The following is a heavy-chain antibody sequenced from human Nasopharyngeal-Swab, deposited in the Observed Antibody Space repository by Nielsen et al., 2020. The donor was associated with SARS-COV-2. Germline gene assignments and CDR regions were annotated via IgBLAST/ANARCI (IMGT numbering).Heavy chain of an antibody. V-gene: IGHV6-1*01. J-gene: IGHJ6*03. Sequence: SQTLSPTCAISGDSVSSSSAAWNWIRQSPSRGLEWLGRTYYRSKWYNDYAVSVQSRITINPDTTKNQFSLHLNSVNPEDTAVYYCARARGAYGDYYYYYYMDVWGKGTTVTVSS. CDR1: GDSVSSSSAA. D-gene: IGHD4-17*01. CDR3: ARARGAYGDYYYYYYMDV. CDR2: TYYRSKWYN.